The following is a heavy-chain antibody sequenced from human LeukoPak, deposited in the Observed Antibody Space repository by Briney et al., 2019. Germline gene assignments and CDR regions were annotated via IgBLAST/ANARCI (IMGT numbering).Heavy chain of an antibody. J-gene: IGHJ4*02. CDR1: GFTFSSYG. CDR3: AGDSGLLGYYFDY. CDR2: IWYDGSNK. Sequence: PGGSLRLSCAASGFTFSSYGMHWVRQAPGKGLEWVAVIWYDGSNKYYADSVKGRFTISRDNSKNTLYLQMNSLRAEDTAVYYCAGDSGLLGYYFDYWGQGTLVTVSS. V-gene: IGHV3-33*01. D-gene: IGHD3/OR15-3a*01.